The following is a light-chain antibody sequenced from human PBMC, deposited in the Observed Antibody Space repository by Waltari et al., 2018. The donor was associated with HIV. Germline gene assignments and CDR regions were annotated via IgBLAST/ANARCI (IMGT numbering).Light chain of an antibody. CDR1: HSITNN. J-gene: IGKJ4*01. Sequence: EIVMTQSPATLSVSPGERITLSCRASHSITNNLAWYQQKPGQPPRLLIYSASTRATGIPASFSGSGSGAEFTLTISRLQSEDFAVYYCQQYNNWPLTFGGGTKVEIK. CDR3: QQYNNWPLT. V-gene: IGKV3-15*01. CDR2: SAS.